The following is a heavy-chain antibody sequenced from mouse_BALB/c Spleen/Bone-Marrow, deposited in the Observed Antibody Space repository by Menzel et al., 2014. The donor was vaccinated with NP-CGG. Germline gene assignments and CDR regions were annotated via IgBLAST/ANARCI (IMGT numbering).Heavy chain of an antibody. V-gene: IGHV5-6-5*01. D-gene: IGHD2-3*01. CDR2: ISSGGST. CDR1: GFTFSSYA. Sequence: KLVESGGGLVKPGGSLKLSCAASGFTFSSYAMSWVRQTPEKRLEWVASISSGGSTYYPDSVKGRFTISRDNARNILYLQMSSLRSEDTAMYYCARGGGWLLSFDYWGQGTTLTVSS. CDR3: ARGGGWLLSFDY. J-gene: IGHJ2*01.